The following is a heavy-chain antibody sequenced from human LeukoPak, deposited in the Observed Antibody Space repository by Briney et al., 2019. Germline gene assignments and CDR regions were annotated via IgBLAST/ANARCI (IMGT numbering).Heavy chain of an antibody. CDR2: MNPNSGNT. CDR1: GYTFTSYD. J-gene: IGHJ3*02. Sequence: VASVKVSCKASGYTFTSYDINWVRQATGQGLEWMGWMNPNSGNTGYAQKFQGRVTMTRNTSISTAYMELSSLRSEDTAVYYCAASSGWYLGRAFDIWGQGTMVTVSS. V-gene: IGHV1-8*01. CDR3: AASSGWYLGRAFDI. D-gene: IGHD6-19*01.